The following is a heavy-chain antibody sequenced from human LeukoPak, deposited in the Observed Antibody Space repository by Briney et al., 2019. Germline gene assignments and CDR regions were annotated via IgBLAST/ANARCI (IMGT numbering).Heavy chain of an antibody. J-gene: IGHJ4*02. V-gene: IGHV3-7*02. CDR3: ASARDPHFDY. CDR2: IKQDGSEK. Sequence: GGSLRLSCAASGFTFSSYWMSWVRQAPGKGLEWVAKIKQDGSEKYYVDSVEGRFTISRDNAKNSLYLQVNSLRAEDTAVYYCASARDPHFDYWGQGTLVTVSS. CDR1: GFTFSSYW.